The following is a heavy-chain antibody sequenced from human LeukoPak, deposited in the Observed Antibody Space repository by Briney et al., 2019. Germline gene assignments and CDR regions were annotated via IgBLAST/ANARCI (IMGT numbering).Heavy chain of an antibody. V-gene: IGHV4-34*01. CDR1: GGSFSAYY. J-gene: IGHJ6*02. CDR3: ARLIAVLRYFDWFPGGMDV. D-gene: IGHD3-9*01. Sequence: KASETLSLTCAVYGGSFSAYYWSWIRQPPGKGLEWIGEINHSGSTNYNPSLKSRVTISVDTSKNQFSLKLSSVTAADTAVYYCARLIAVLRYFDWFPGGMDVWGQGTTVTVSS. CDR2: INHSGST.